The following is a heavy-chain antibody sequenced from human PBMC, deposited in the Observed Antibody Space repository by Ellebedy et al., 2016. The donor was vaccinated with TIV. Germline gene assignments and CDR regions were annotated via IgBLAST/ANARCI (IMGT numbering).Heavy chain of an antibody. CDR3: ARDCWDSPVTLPCYYYYGMDV. Sequence: ASVKVSCKASGYTFTGYYMHWVRQAPGQGLEWMGWINPNSGGTNYAQKFQGRVTMTRDTSISTAYMELSRLRSDDTAVYYCARDCWDSPVTLPCYYYYGMDVWGQGTTVTVSS. V-gene: IGHV1-2*02. CDR1: GYTFTGYY. CDR2: INPNSGGT. J-gene: IGHJ6*02. D-gene: IGHD4-17*01.